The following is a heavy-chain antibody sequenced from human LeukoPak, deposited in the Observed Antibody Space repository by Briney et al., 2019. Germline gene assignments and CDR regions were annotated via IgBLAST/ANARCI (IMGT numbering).Heavy chain of an antibody. V-gene: IGHV4-59*01. J-gene: IGHJ6*03. CDR3: AKYAMTAVGSGGYYYYMDV. CDR2: IYYSGST. CDR1: GGSISGYY. D-gene: IGHD4-11*01. Sequence: SETLSLTCTVSGGSISGYYWSWIQQPPGKGLDYIRHIYYSGSTDYNPSLKRRVTMSVDSSKNQFSLTLRSMTAADTAVYYCAKYAMTAVGSGGYYYYMDVWRKRTTVTVSS.